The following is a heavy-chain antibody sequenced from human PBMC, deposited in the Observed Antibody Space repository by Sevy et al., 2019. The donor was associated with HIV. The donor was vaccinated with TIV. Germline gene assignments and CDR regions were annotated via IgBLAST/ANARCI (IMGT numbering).Heavy chain of an antibody. CDR1: GFTVSSNY. CDR3: ARTSRYCSSTSCPQNDY. Sequence: GGSLRLSCAASGFTVSSNYMSWVRQAQGKGLEWVSVIYSGGSTYYADSVKGRFTISRDNSKNTLYLQMNSLRAEDTAVYYCARTSRYCSSTSCPQNDYWGQGTLVTVSS. CDR2: IYSGGST. D-gene: IGHD2-2*01. V-gene: IGHV3-53*01. J-gene: IGHJ4*02.